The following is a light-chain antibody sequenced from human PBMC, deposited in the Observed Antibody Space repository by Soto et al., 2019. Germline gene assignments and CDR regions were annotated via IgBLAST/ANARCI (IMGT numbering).Light chain of an antibody. V-gene: IGKV3-11*01. CDR1: QSVSRY. CDR2: DAS. CDR3: QHHSNWPVT. Sequence: EIVLTQSPGTLSLSPGERATLSCRASQSVSRYLAWYQQKPGQAPRLLIYDASTRATGISARFSGSGSGTDFTFIISSLEPEDFAMSSCQHHSNWPVTFVQMTK. J-gene: IGKJ1*01.